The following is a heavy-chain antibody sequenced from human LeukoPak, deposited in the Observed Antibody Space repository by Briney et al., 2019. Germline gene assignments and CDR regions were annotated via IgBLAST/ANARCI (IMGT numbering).Heavy chain of an antibody. CDR1: GFTFSSYE. Sequence: PGGSLRLSCAASGFTFSSYEMNWVRQAPGKGLEWISYISSSGTTIYYADSVKGRFSISRDIAKNSVYLQMNSLRAEDTAVYYCARLAYSSSWYFDYWGQGTLVTVSS. CDR2: ISSSGTTI. J-gene: IGHJ4*02. D-gene: IGHD6-13*01. CDR3: ARLAYSSSWYFDY. V-gene: IGHV3-48*03.